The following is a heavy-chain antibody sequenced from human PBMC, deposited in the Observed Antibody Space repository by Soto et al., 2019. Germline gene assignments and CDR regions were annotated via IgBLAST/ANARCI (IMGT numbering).Heavy chain of an antibody. CDR3: ARDIVVVPAAIPQVDNNWFDP. CDR1: GYTFTSYG. Sequence: ASVKVSCKASGYTFTSYGISWVRQAPGQGLEGMGWISAYNGNTNYAQKLQGRVTMTTDTSTSTAYMELRSLRSDDTAVYYCARDIVVVPAAIPQVDNNWFDPWGQGTLVTVSS. D-gene: IGHD2-2*01. V-gene: IGHV1-18*01. CDR2: ISAYNGNT. J-gene: IGHJ5*02.